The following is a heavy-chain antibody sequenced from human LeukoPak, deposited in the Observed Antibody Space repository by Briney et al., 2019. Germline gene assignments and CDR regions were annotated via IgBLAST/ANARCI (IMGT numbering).Heavy chain of an antibody. CDR2: INWNSRDI. D-gene: IGHD2/OR15-2a*01. J-gene: IGHJ4*02. CDR1: GFNFDDYG. Sequence: PGGSLRLSCVGSGFNFDDYGMCWVRQIPGKGLEWLSHINWNSRDIHYATSVRGRFTVSRDNARNSLYLQMNSLRAEDTALYFCAREGLHLVSDYWGQGTLVTVSS. CDR3: AREGLHLVSDY. V-gene: IGHV3-20*04.